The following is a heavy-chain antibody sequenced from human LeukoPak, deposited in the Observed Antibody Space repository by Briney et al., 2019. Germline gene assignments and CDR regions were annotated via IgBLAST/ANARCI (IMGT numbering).Heavy chain of an antibody. V-gene: IGHV1-24*01. D-gene: IGHD4-17*01. Sequence: ASVKVSCKVSGYTLTELSMHWVRQAPGKGLEWMGGFDPEDGETVYAQKFQGRVTMTEDTSTDTAYMELSSLRSEDTAVYYCATVTLDYGDYGFDYWCQGTLVTVSS. CDR2: FDPEDGET. CDR3: ATVTLDYGDYGFDY. CDR1: GYTLTELS. J-gene: IGHJ4*02.